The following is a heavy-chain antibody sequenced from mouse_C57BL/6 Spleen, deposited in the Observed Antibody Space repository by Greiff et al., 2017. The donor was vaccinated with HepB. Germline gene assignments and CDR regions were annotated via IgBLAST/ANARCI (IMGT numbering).Heavy chain of an antibody. D-gene: IGHD1-1*01. V-gene: IGHV2-5*01. J-gene: IGHJ1*03. CDR1: GFSLTSYG. CDR3: AKNYYGSNWYFDV. CDR2: IWRGGST. Sequence: VQVVESGPGLVQPSQSLSITCTVSGFSLTSYGVHWVRQSPGKGLEWLGVIWRGGSTDYNAAFMSRLSITKDNSKSQVFFKMNSLQADDTAIYYCAKNYYGSNWYFDVWGTGTTVTVSS.